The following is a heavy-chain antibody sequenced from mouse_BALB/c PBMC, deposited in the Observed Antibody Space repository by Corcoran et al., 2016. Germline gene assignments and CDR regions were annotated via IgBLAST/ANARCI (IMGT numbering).Heavy chain of an antibody. D-gene: IGHD2-1*01. J-gene: IGHJ2*01. CDR2: IDPANGNT. CDR3: ARWGNSLSDY. CDR1: GFNIKDTY. V-gene: IGHV14-3*02. Sequence: EVQLQQSGAELVKPGASVKLSCTASGFNIKDTYMHWVKQRPEQGLEWIGKIDPANGNTKYDPKFQGKATITADTSSNTAYLHLSSLTSEDTAVYYCARWGNSLSDYWGQGTTLTVSS.